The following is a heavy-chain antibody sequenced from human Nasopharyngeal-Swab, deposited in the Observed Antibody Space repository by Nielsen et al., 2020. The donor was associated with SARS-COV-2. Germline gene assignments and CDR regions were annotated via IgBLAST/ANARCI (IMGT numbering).Heavy chain of an antibody. D-gene: IGHD5-12*01. CDR2: IIPIFSTA. J-gene: IGHJ6*03. V-gene: IGHV1-69*06. CDR3: ARDRAYSGSYMDV. Sequence: WVRQAPGQGLEWMGGIIPIFSTANYAQKFQGRVTITADKSTSTAYMELSSLRSEDTAVYYCARDRAYSGSYMDVWGKGTTVTVSS.